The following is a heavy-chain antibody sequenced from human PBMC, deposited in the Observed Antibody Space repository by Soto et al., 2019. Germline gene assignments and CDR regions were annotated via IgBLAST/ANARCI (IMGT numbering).Heavy chain of an antibody. Sequence: ETLSLTGTVSGGSISSSSYYWGWIRQPPGKGLEWIGSIYYSGNTYYNPSLKSRVTISVDTAKNQFSLKLSSVTAADTAVYYCARQYYFGSGSYYSRPFDFWGQGTLVTVSS. J-gene: IGHJ4*02. D-gene: IGHD3-10*01. CDR1: GGSISSSSYY. CDR3: ARQYYFGSGSYYSRPFDF. V-gene: IGHV4-39*01. CDR2: IYYSGNT.